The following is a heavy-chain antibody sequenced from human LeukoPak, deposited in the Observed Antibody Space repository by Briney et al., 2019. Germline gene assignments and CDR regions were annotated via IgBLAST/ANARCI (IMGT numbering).Heavy chain of an antibody. Sequence: GGSLRLSCAASGFTVSSNYMSWVRQAAGKGLEWVSAMYSGDSKDYADSVKGRFTISRDNSKNTLYLQMNSLRAEDTAVYYCTRDPRRNGVDVWGQGTTVTVSS. CDR2: MYSGDSK. CDR1: GFTVSSNY. CDR3: TRDPRRNGVDV. J-gene: IGHJ6*02. V-gene: IGHV3-53*01.